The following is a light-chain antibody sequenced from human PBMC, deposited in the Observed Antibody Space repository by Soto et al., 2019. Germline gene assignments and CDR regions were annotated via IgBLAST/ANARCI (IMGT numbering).Light chain of an antibody. CDR3: QQYGSSPLT. CDR2: GAS. V-gene: IGKV3-20*01. Sequence: EIVLTQSPGTLSLSPGEGATLSCRASQSVSNNYLAWYQFKPGQAPRLLIYGASSRATGIPDRFSGSGSGTDFTLTISSLEPEYFAVYYCQQYGSSPLTFGGGTKVEIK. J-gene: IGKJ4*01. CDR1: QSVSNNY.